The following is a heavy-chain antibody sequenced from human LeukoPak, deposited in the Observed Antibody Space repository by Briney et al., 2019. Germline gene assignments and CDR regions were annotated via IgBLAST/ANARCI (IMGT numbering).Heavy chain of an antibody. CDR2: ISGSGGST. V-gene: IGHV3-23*01. CDR3: AKDDGSGSYYIQSAFDI. Sequence: GGSLRLSCAASGFTFSSYAMSWVRQAPGKGLEWVSAISGSGGSTDYADSVKGRFTISRDNSKNTLYLQMNSLRAEDTAVYYCAKDDGSGSYYIQSAFDIWGQGTMVTVSS. J-gene: IGHJ3*02. D-gene: IGHD3-10*01. CDR1: GFTFSSYA.